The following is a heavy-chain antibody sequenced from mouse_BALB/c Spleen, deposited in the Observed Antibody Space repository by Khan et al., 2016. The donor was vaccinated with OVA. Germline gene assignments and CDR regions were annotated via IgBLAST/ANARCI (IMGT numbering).Heavy chain of an antibody. CDR3: ARDGSRYNYAMDY. CDR1: GYSITSDYA. D-gene: IGHD2-3*01. Sequence: EVQLQESGPGLVKPSQSLSLTCTVTGYSITSDYAWNWIRQFPGNKLEWMGYISYSGSTNYNPALKSRISITRDKSKNQFFLQLNSVTTEDTATYDCARDGSRYNYAMDYWGQGTSVTVSS. J-gene: IGHJ4*01. CDR2: ISYSGST. V-gene: IGHV3-2*02.